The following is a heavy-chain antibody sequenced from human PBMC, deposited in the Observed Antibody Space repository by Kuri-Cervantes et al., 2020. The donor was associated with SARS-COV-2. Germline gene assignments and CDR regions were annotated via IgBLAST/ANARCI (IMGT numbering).Heavy chain of an antibody. D-gene: IGHD2-21*01. CDR2: VHPSGTT. V-gene: IGHV4-34*01. CDR3: TRDIRFVIRQRFTALQFDS. J-gene: IGHJ4*02. CDR1: GGSFSGYY. Sequence: GSLRLSCAVYGGSFSGYYWSWIRQPPGRGLEWIGEVHPSGTTNYHPSLRGRVAISPDTAENRFSLKLTSVTAADTAVYYCTRDIRFVIRQRFTALQFDSWGQGTLVTVSS.